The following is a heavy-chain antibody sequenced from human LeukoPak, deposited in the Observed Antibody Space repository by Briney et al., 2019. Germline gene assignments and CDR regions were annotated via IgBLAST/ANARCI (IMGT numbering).Heavy chain of an antibody. CDR3: AKPQGNSYHPPGD. V-gene: IGHV3-30*02. D-gene: IGHD1-14*01. Sequence: PGGSLRLSCVASGFTFSNYGMHWVRQAPGKGLEWVAYIRYDGRNTYYLGSVQGRFTISRDNSRNTLYLQMNSLRAEDTAVHYCAKPQGNSYHPPGDWGRGTLVTVSS. CDR1: GFTFSNYG. J-gene: IGHJ4*02. CDR2: IRYDGRNT.